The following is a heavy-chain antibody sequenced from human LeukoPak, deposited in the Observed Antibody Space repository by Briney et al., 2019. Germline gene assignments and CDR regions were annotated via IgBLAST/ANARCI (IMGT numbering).Heavy chain of an antibody. D-gene: IGHD4-23*01. CDR2: IRQDGSEK. V-gene: IGHV3-7*01. Sequence: GGSLRLSCAASGFTFSSYWMMWLRQAPGKGLEWVANIRQDGSEKNYVDSVKGRFTISRDNTKISLYLQMNSLRAEDTAVYYCATDRKVGTWDPRFDYWGQGTLVTVSS. CDR3: ATDRKVGTWDPRFDY. CDR1: GFTFSSYW. J-gene: IGHJ4*02.